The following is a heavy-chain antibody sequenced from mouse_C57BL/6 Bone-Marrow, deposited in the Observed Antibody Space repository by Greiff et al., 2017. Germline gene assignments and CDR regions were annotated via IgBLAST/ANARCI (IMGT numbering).Heavy chain of an antibody. J-gene: IGHJ2*01. Sequence: EVKLQESGPELVKPGASVKISCKASGYSFTGYYMNWVKQSPEKSLEWIGEINPSTGGTTYNQKFKAKATLTVDKSSSTAYMQRKSLTSEDSAVYYCARDCGFDYWGQGTTLTVSS. CDR2: INPSTGGT. CDR3: ARDCGFDY. V-gene: IGHV1-42*01. CDR1: GYSFTGYY.